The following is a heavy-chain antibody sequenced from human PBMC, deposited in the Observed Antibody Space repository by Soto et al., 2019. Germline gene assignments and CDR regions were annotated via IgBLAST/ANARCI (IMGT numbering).Heavy chain of an antibody. CDR2: FIPIFVSA. Sequence: SSVQVSCKASGGTVSSYAITWVRQAPGKGLEWMGVFIPIFVSAHYAPKFQSRITITADESTSTAYMELSGLTSEDTAIYYCAIDGSSDTTGFLGYEVWGQGTHGTVS. CDR3: AIDGSSDTTGFLGYEV. D-gene: IGHD4-17*01. CDR1: GGTVSSYA. V-gene: IGHV1-69*13. J-gene: IGHJ4*02.